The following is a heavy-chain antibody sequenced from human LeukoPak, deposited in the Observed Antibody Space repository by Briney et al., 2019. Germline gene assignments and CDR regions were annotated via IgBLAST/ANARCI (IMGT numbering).Heavy chain of an antibody. D-gene: IGHD3-22*01. V-gene: IGHV1-2*02. CDR3: AREDLYYYDSSGSEYFQH. J-gene: IGHJ1*01. CDR1: GYTFTGYY. Sequence: ASVKVSCKASGYTFTGYYMHWVRQAPGQGLEWMGWINPNSGGTNYAQKFQGRVTMTRDTSISAAYMELSRLRSDDTAVYYCAREDLYYYDSSGSEYFQHWGQGTLVTVSS. CDR2: INPNSGGT.